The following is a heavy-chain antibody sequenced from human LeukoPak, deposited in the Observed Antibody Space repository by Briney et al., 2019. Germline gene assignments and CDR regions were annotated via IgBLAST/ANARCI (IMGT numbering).Heavy chain of an antibody. V-gene: IGHV4-39*01. J-gene: IGHJ4*02. Sequence: PSETLSLTCTVSGGSISNNNYYWGWIRQPPGKGLEYIGTIYYSGSTHYNPSLKSRVTISVDTSKNQFSLKLSSVIAADTAVYYCARQARRSQFDYWGQGTLVTVSS. CDR3: ARQARRSQFDY. CDR2: IYYSGST. CDR1: GGSISNNNYY.